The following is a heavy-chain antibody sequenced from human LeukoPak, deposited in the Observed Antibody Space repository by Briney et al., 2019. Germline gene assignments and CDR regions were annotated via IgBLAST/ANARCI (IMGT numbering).Heavy chain of an antibody. CDR3: ARDRRYYDSSGYPDY. Sequence: GASVKVSCKASGYTFTSYYMHWVRQAPGQGLEWMGIINPSGGSTSYAQKFQGRVTVTRDTSTSTVYMELSSLRSEDTAVYYCARDRRYYDSSGYPDYWGQGTLVTVSS. D-gene: IGHD3-22*01. V-gene: IGHV1-46*01. CDR2: INPSGGST. CDR1: GYTFTSYY. J-gene: IGHJ4*02.